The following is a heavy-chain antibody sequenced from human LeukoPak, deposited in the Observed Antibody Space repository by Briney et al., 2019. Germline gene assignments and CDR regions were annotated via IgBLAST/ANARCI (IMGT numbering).Heavy chain of an antibody. CDR2: INTGKGNT. Sequence: GASVKVSCKASGYTFTDYAMHWLRQAPGERLEWMGWINTGKGNTKYSQKFQGRVTITMDTSASTAYMELSSLRSEDTAVYYCARDHVVGLAPFDPWGQGTLVTVSS. CDR3: ARDHVVGLAPFDP. J-gene: IGHJ5*02. D-gene: IGHD2-15*01. CDR1: GYTFTDYA. V-gene: IGHV1-3*04.